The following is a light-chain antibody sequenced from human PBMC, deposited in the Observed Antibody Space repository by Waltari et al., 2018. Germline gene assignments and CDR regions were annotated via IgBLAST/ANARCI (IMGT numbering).Light chain of an antibody. CDR1: QSVGRT. CDR3: QHYLRLPVT. CDR2: GAS. V-gene: IGKV3-20*01. J-gene: IGKJ1*01. Sequence: EIVLTQSPGTLSLSPGQTATLSCRASQSVGRTLAWYQQKSGRAPSLLIYGASIRATGIPDRLSGSGSGTDFSLTIREVEPEDFAVYHRQHYLRLPVTFGQGTKVEI.